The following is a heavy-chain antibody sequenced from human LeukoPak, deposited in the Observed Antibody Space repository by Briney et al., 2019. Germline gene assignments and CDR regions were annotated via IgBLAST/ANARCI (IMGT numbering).Heavy chain of an antibody. D-gene: IGHD5-12*01. CDR3: ARDPNSGYDMVWYLDL. CDR2: ISSDGTKE. Sequence: GRSPRLSCAGSGFTFSTYAMHWVRQAPGKGLEWVAVISSDGTKEYYADSVKGRFTISRDNSKDMLYLQMNSLRVDDTAVYYCARDPNSGYDMVWYLDLWGRGTLVTVSS. J-gene: IGHJ2*01. CDR1: GFTFSTYA. V-gene: IGHV3-30-3*01.